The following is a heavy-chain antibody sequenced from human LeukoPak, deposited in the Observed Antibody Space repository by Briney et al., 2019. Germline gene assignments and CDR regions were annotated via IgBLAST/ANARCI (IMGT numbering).Heavy chain of an antibody. CDR2: ISGSGGST. CDR3: STKVWYSDSYGYDFDY. CDR1: GFTFSSYA. V-gene: IGHV3-23*01. J-gene: IGHJ4*02. Sequence: GGSLRLSCAASGFTFSSYAMSWVRQAPGKGLEWVSVISGSGGSTYYADSVKGRFTITRDNSKDTLYLQMNSLRAEDTDVYYCSTKVWYSDSYGYDFDYWGQGTLVTVSS. D-gene: IGHD5-18*01.